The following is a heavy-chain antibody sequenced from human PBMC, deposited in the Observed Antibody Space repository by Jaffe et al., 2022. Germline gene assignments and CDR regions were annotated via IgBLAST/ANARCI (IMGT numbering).Heavy chain of an antibody. J-gene: IGHJ4*02. CDR1: GYSISSGYY. V-gene: IGHV4-38-2*01. CDR3: ARLTRGDYVWGSYRYVGYFDY. Sequence: QVQLQESGPGLVKPSETLSLTCAVSGYSISSGYYWGWIRQPPGKGLEWIGSIYHSGSTYYNPSLKSRVTISVDTSKNQFSLKLSSVTAADTAVYYCARLTRGDYVWGSYRYVGYFDYWGQGTLVTVSS. CDR2: IYHSGST. D-gene: IGHD3-16*02.